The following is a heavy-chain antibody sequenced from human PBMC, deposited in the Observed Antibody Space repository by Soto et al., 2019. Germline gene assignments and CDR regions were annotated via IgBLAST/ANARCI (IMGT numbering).Heavy chain of an antibody. V-gene: IGHV1-18*01. J-gene: IGHJ6*02. D-gene: IGHD2-2*01. Sequence: ASVKVSCKASGYTFTSYGITWVRQAPGQGLEWMGWISAHNGNTNYAQKLQGRVTMTTDTSTSTAYVELRSLRSDDTAVYYCARGGGAYCSSTSCYGDYYYGIVVWGQGTTVTVS. CDR3: ARGGGAYCSSTSCYGDYYYGIVV. CDR2: ISAHNGNT. CDR1: GYTFTSYG.